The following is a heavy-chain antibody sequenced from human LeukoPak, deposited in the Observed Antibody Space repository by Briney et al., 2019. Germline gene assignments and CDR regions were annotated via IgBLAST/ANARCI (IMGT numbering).Heavy chain of an antibody. CDR1: GGSISSGGYY. D-gene: IGHD3-9*01. CDR3: ARSTNYDILTGRRYYYYGMDV. V-gene: IGHV4-31*03. CDR2: IYYSGST. J-gene: IGHJ6*02. Sequence: SETLSLTCTVSGGSISSGGYYWSWIRQHPGKGLEWIGYIYYSGSTYYNPSLKSRVTISVDTSKNQFSLKLSSVTAADTAVYYCARSTNYDILTGRRYYYYGMDVWGQGTLVTVSS.